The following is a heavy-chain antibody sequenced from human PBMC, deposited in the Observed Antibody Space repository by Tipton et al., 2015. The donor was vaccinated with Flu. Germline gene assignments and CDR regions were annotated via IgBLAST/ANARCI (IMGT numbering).Heavy chain of an antibody. CDR3: TGEIFAYSSSWYDY. Sequence: TLSLTCAVSGGSISSGGYSWSWLRQPPGKGLEWIGYIFHIGGTYYNPSLKGRVTISVDRSKNQFSLKLSSVTAADTAVYYCTGEIFAYSSSWYDYWGQGTLVTVSS. CDR1: GGSISSGGYS. CDR2: IFHIGGT. V-gene: IGHV4-30-2*01. J-gene: IGHJ4*02. D-gene: IGHD6-13*01.